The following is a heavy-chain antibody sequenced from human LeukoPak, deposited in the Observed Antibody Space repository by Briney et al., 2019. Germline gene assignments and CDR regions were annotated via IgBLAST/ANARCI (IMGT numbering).Heavy chain of an antibody. D-gene: IGHD1-1*01. J-gene: IGHJ5*02. CDR2: IYTSGTT. CDR3: ARAPTGTGGWNWFDP. Sequence: SETLSLTCTVSGGFISSYYWSWIRQPAGKGLELIGRIYTSGTTNYNPSLKSRVTMSVDTSKNQFSLKLSSVTAADTAVYYCARAPTGTGGWNWFDPWGQGTLVTVSS. CDR1: GGFISSYY. V-gene: IGHV4-4*07.